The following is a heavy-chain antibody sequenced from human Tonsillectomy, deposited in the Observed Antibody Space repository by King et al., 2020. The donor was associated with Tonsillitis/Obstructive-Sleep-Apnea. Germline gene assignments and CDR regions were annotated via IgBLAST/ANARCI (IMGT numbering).Heavy chain of an antibody. CDR1: GYTFTSYY. J-gene: IGHJ4*02. Sequence: QLVQSGAEVKKPGASVKVSCKASGYTFTSYYVHWVRQAPGQGLEWMGIINPSGGSISYAQKFQGRVTMTRDTSTSTVYMELSSLRSEDTAVYYCARAPETPRAFDYWGQGTLVTVSS. CDR2: INPSGGSI. CDR3: ARAPETPRAFDY. V-gene: IGHV1-46*01.